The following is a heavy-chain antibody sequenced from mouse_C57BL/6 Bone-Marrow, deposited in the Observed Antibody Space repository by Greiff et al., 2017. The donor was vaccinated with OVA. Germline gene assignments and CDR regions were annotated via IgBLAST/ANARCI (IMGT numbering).Heavy chain of an antibody. CDR1: GYTFTDYA. Sequence: QVQLQQSGPELVRPGVSVKISCKGSGYTFTDYAMHWVKQSHAKSLEWIGVISTYYGDASYNQKFKDKATMTVDKSSSTAYMELARLTSEDSAVYYCARLGYYGSSYDYYAMDYWGQGTSVTVSS. CDR2: ISTYYGDA. V-gene: IGHV1-67*01. CDR3: ARLGYYGSSYDYYAMDY. D-gene: IGHD1-1*01. J-gene: IGHJ4*01.